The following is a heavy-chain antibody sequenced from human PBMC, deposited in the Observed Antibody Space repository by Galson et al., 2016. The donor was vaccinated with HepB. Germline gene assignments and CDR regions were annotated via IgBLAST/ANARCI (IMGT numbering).Heavy chain of an antibody. CDR2: MSGSGDTT. D-gene: IGHD2-8*02. Sequence: SLRLSCAASGFHFSSYAMSWVRQAPGKGLEWVAHMSGSGDTTFYAASVRGRFTISRDNSENTLFLQMDRPTGEDTAVYYCAKEGFCTGSACYWPPDHWGQGTHVTVSS. J-gene: IGHJ4*02. CDR3: AKEGFCTGSACYWPPDH. V-gene: IGHV3-23*01. CDR1: GFHFSSYA.